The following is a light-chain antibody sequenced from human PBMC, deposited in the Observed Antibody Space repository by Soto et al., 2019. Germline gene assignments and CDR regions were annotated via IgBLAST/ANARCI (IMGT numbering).Light chain of an antibody. CDR3: NQYKSY. CDR1: QSVNRW. Sequence: DIQMTQSPSTLSASVGDRVTITCRSSQSVNRWVAWYQQKPGKAPKLLIYDASSLESGVPSRFSGSGSGTEFTLTISSVQAEYFVTYYCNQYKSYFGQGTKLEIK. CDR2: DAS. J-gene: IGKJ2*01. V-gene: IGKV1-5*01.